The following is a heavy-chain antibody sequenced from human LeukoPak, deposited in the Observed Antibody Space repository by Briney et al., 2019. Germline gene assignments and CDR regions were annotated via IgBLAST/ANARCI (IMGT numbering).Heavy chain of an antibody. CDR3: ARDRDELGYDSSGYYLTNWFGP. CDR2: IWYDGSNK. CDR1: GFTFSSYG. Sequence: PGGSLRLSCAASGFTFSSYGMHWVRQAPGKGLEWVAVIWYDGSNKYYADSVKGRFTISRDNSKNTLYLQMNSLRAEDTAVYYCARDRDELGYDSSGYYLTNWFGPWGQGTLVTVSS. V-gene: IGHV3-33*01. D-gene: IGHD3-22*01. J-gene: IGHJ5*02.